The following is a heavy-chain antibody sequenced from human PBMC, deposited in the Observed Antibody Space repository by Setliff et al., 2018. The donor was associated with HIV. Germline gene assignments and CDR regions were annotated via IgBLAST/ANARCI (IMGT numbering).Heavy chain of an antibody. J-gene: IGHJ3*02. CDR3: ARAGSDYAYDI. CDR2: ISSSSSTI. Sequence: GGSLRLSCAASGFTFSSYSMNWVRQAPGKGLEWVSYISSSSSTIYYADSVKGRFTISRDNAQNTLYLQMNSLRAEDTAVYYCARAGSDYAYDIWGQGTKVTVSS. V-gene: IGHV3-48*04. D-gene: IGHD2-21*02. CDR1: GFTFSSYS.